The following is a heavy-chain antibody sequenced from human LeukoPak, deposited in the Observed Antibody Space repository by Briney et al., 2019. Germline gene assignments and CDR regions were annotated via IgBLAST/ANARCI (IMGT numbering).Heavy chain of an antibody. CDR2: IYYSGST. J-gene: IGHJ5*02. V-gene: IGHV4-59*01. CDR3: ARNRRIAAAGTRNWFDP. CDR1: GGSISSYY. D-gene: IGHD6-13*01. Sequence: PSETLSLTCTVSGGSISSYYCSWIRQPPGKVLEWNGYIYYSGSTNYNPSLKSRVTISEDTSKNQFSLKLSSVTAADTAVYYCARNRRIAAAGTRNWFDPWGQGTLVTVSS.